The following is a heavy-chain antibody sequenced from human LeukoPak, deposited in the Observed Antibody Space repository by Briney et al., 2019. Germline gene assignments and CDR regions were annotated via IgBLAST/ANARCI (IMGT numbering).Heavy chain of an antibody. CDR1: GFTFSLYA. Sequence: PGRSLRLSCAASGFTFSLYAMHWVRQAPGKGLEWVAVISYDGSITYYADSVKGRFTISRDNAKNSLYLQMNSLRAEDTAVYYCARRGKGGAAFFDYWGQGTLVTVSS. J-gene: IGHJ4*02. V-gene: IGHV3-30-3*01. D-gene: IGHD1-26*01. CDR3: ARRGKGGAAFFDY. CDR2: ISYDGSIT.